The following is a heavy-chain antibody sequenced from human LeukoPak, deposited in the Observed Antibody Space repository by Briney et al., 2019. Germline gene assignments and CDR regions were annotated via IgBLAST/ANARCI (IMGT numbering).Heavy chain of an antibody. Sequence: ASVKVSCKASGYTLTSYAMNWVRQAPGQGLEWMGWINTNTGNPTFAQGFTGRFVFSLDTSVSTAYLQISSLKAEDTAVYYCASGIDAFDIWGQGTMVTVSS. CDR2: INTNTGNP. CDR1: GYTLTSYA. V-gene: IGHV7-4-1*02. D-gene: IGHD1-14*01. J-gene: IGHJ3*02. CDR3: ASGIDAFDI.